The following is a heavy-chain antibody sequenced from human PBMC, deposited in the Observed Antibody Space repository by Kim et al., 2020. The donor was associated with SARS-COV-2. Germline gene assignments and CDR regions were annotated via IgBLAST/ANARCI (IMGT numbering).Heavy chain of an antibody. CDR1: GFTFSSHS. Sequence: GGSLRLSCAASGFTFSSHSMSWVRQTPGKGLEWVSAISGSGRTIYYLDSVRGRFTISRDNAKNTLYLVMNSLRADDMAVYYCVKSGAGDYVFDYWGQGTLVTVS. V-gene: IGHV3-23*01. J-gene: IGHJ4*02. CDR2: ISGSGRTI. CDR3: VKSGAGDYVFDY. D-gene: IGHD4-17*01.